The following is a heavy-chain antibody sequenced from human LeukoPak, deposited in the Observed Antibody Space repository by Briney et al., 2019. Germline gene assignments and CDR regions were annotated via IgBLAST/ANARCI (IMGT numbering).Heavy chain of an antibody. Sequence: ASQTLSLTCSVSGGSISSGEHYWSWIGQPPGKGLEWIGYIYYNGNTYYNPSLKSRVTISVDTSKNQFSLKLNSVTAADTAVYYCARVGGYSGYDPFDYWGQGTLVTVSS. J-gene: IGHJ4*02. CDR2: IYYNGNT. CDR1: GGSISSGEHY. V-gene: IGHV4-30-4*08. CDR3: ARVGGYSGYDPFDY. D-gene: IGHD5-12*01.